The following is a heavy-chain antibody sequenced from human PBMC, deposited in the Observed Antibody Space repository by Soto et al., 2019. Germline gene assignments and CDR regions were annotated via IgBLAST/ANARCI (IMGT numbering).Heavy chain of an antibody. V-gene: IGHV4-61*01. D-gene: IGHD6-19*01. CDR3: AREGYSSGWYYNWLDP. Sequence: SETLSLTCTVSGGSVSSGSYYWSWIRQPPGKGLEWIGYIYYSGSTNYNPSLKSRVTISVDTSKNQFSLKLSSVTAADTAVYYCAREGYSSGWYYNWLDPWGQGTLVTVSS. CDR2: IYYSGST. J-gene: IGHJ5*02. CDR1: GGSVSSGSYY.